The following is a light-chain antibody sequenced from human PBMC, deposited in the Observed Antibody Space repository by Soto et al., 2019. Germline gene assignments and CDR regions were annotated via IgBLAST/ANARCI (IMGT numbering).Light chain of an antibody. J-gene: IGKJ3*01. CDR1: QSVSSY. V-gene: IGKV3-11*01. Sequence: EIVLTQSPATLSLSPGERATLSCRASQSVSSYLAWYQQKPGQAPRLLIYDASNRATGIPARFSGSASGTDLTLTICSLEPEYFAVYYCQHPRGFGPGTKVDIK. CDR3: QHPRG. CDR2: DAS.